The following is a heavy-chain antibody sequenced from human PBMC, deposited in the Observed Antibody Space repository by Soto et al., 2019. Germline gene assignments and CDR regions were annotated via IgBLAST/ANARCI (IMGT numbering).Heavy chain of an antibody. V-gene: IGHV1-69*13. J-gene: IGHJ6*02. CDR2: IIHILNTP. Sequence: GASVKVSCKASGGTFSSYAVSWVRQAPGQGLEWMGVIIHILNTPKYVQKFQGRVTITPDASATTAYMKLSSLRSEDTAVYYYERESGSPNYYYYGMDVWGQGTTVTVSS. D-gene: IGHD6-25*01. CDR1: GGTFSSYA. CDR3: ERESGSPNYYYYGMDV.